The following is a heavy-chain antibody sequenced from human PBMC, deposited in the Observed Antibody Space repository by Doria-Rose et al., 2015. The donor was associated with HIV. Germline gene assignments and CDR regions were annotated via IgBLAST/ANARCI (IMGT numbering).Heavy chain of an antibody. CDR3: ARIKSSRWYHKYYFDF. J-gene: IGHJ4*02. D-gene: IGHD6-13*01. CDR1: GVSLSSPGMG. Sequence: QVTLKESGPVLVKPTETLTLTCTVSGVSLSSPGMGVSWIRQPPGKALEWLANIFSDDERSYKTSLKSRLTISRCTSKSQVVLTMTDMDPVDTVTYYCARIKSSRWYHKYYFDFWGQGTLVIVS. CDR2: IFSDDER. V-gene: IGHV2-26*01.